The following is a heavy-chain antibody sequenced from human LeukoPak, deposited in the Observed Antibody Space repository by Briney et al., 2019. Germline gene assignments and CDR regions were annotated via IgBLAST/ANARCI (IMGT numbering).Heavy chain of an antibody. J-gene: IGHJ4*02. CDR3: ARTAGYDSSGYSIDY. Sequence: ASVKVSCKASGGTFSSYAISWVRQAPGQGLEWMGRIIPILGIANYAQKFQGRVTITADKSTSTAYMELSSLRSEDTAVYYCARTAGYDSSGYSIDYWGQGTLVTVSS. V-gene: IGHV1-69*04. D-gene: IGHD3-22*01. CDR1: GGTFSSYA. CDR2: IIPILGIA.